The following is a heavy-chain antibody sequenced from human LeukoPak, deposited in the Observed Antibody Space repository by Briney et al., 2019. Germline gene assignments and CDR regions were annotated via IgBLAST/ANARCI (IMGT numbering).Heavy chain of an antibody. D-gene: IGHD3-10*01. CDR1: GDTFPRYA. J-gene: IGHJ4*02. V-gene: IGHV1-3*01. Sequence: ASVKVSCKASGDTFPRYAMHWVRPAPGQRLEWMGWINAGNGNTKYSQKFQGRVTITRDTSASTAYMELSSLRSEDTAVYYCARMRAIMVRGVTDLDYWGQGTLVTVSS. CDR2: INAGNGNT. CDR3: ARMRAIMVRGVTDLDY.